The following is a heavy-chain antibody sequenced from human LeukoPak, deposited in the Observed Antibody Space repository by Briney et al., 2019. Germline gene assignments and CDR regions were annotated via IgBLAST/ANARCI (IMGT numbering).Heavy chain of an antibody. CDR3: ARTGSPRGQDFQH. CDR2: IYHSGST. Sequence: SETLSLTCTVSGGSISSYYWNWIRQPPGKGLEWIGYIYHSGSTYYNPSLKSRVTISVDRSKNQFSLKLSSVTAADTAVYYCARTGSPRGQDFQHWGQGTLVTVSS. D-gene: IGHD6-13*01. V-gene: IGHV4-59*12. CDR1: GGSISSYY. J-gene: IGHJ1*01.